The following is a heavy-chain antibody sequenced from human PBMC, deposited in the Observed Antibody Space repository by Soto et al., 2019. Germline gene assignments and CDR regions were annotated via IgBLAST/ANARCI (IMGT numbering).Heavy chain of an antibody. J-gene: IGHJ5*02. CDR2: IYPGDSDS. Sequence: GESLKISCEGFGYNFATYWIAWVRQMPGKGLEYMGIIYPGDSDSRYSPSFQGQVTFSADKSISTAYMQWSSLKASDTAMYYCARHGFYGDYASNYFDPWGQGXLVTVSS. CDR1: GYNFATYW. V-gene: IGHV5-51*01. CDR3: ARHGFYGDYASNYFDP. D-gene: IGHD4-17*01.